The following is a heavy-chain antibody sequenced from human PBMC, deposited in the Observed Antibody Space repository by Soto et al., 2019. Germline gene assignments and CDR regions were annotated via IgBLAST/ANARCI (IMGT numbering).Heavy chain of an antibody. CDR2: MSYDGSDT. J-gene: IGHJ4*02. Sequence: PGGCLRLACAGSRFSFNNNGMHWVRQTPGKGLEWVAFMSYDGSDTFYADSVKGRFTISRDNSKNTLFLHMSNLRAEDTAMYYCTIVRVADSALDHWGQGTLVTVSS. CDR3: TIVRVADSALDH. V-gene: IGHV3-30*02. D-gene: IGHD3-10*02. CDR1: RFSFNNNG.